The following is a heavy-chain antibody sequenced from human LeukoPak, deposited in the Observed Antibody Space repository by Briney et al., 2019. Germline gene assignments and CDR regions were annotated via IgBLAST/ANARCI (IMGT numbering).Heavy chain of an antibody. CDR1: GGSISSYY. J-gene: IGHJ5*02. CDR3: ARVEAAAGHPYGP. V-gene: IGHV4-59*01. D-gene: IGHD6-13*01. CDR2: IYYSGST. Sequence: SETLSLTCTGSGGSISSYYWSWIRQPPGKGLEGIGYIYYSGSTNYNPSLKSRVTISVDTSKNQFSLKLSSVTAADTAVYYCARVEAAAGHPYGPWGQGTLVTVSS.